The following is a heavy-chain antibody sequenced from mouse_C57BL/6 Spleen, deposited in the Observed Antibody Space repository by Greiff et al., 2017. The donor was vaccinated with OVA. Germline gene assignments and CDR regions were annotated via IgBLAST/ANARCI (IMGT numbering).Heavy chain of an antibody. CDR1: GYTFTDYE. V-gene: IGHV1-15*01. CDR2: IDPATGGT. D-gene: IGHD1-1*01. CDR3: TRAYGSSYFDY. Sequence: VQLQQSGAELVRPGASVTLSCKASGYTFTDYEMHWVQQTPVHGLEWIGAIDPATGGTAYNQKFKGKAILTADKSSSTADMELRSLTSEDSAVYYCTRAYGSSYFDYWGQGTTLTVSS. J-gene: IGHJ2*01.